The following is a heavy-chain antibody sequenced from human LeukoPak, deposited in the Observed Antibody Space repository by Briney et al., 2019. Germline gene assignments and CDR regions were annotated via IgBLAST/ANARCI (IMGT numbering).Heavy chain of an antibody. V-gene: IGHV3-9*03. CDR2: ISWDGGRT. Sequence: GGSLRLSCAASGFPFGQYAMSWVRQVPGKGLEWVSDISWDGGRTNYIDSVKGRFTISRDNAKNSLYLQMNSLRAEDMALYYCAKDKGYNWNYGNFDYWGQGTLVTVSS. CDR1: GFPFGQYA. D-gene: IGHD1-7*01. CDR3: AKDKGYNWNYGNFDY. J-gene: IGHJ4*02.